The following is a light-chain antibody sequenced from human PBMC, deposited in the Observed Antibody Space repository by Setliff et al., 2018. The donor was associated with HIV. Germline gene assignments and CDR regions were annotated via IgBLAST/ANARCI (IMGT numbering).Light chain of an antibody. J-gene: IGLJ1*01. Sequence: QSVLTQPPSVSGAPGQRVTISCTGSSSNIGAGYDVHWYQQLPGTAPKLLIYGNSNRPSGVPDRFSGSKSGTSASLAITGLQAEDEADYYCQSYDRILSGCVFGT. V-gene: IGLV1-40*01. CDR1: SSNIGAGYD. CDR2: GNS. CDR3: QSYDRILSGCV.